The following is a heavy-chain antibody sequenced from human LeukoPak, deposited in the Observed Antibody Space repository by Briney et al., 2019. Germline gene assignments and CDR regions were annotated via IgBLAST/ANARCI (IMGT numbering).Heavy chain of an antibody. CDR2: ISAYNGNT. V-gene: IGHV1-18*01. J-gene: IGHJ4*02. CDR3: ARVGITIFGVVTQPDY. D-gene: IGHD3-3*01. Sequence: GASVTVSCKASGYTFTSYGISWVRQAPGQGLEWMGWISAYNGNTNYAQKLQGRVTMTTDTSTSTAYMELRSLRSDDTAVYYCARVGITIFGVVTQPDYWGQGTLVTVSS. CDR1: GYTFTSYG.